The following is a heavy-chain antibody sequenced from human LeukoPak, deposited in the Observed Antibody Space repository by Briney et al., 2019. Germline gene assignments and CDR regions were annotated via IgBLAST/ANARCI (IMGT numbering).Heavy chain of an antibody. CDR1: GGSISSYY. J-gene: IGHJ4*02. Sequence: SETLSLTCTVSGGSISSYYWSWIRQPPGKGLEWIGYIYYSGSTNYNPSLKSRVTISVDTSKNQFSLKLSSVTAADTAVYYCARAQRLRYFDWLLSFDYWGQGTLVTVSS. CDR3: ARAQRLRYFDWLLSFDY. CDR2: IYYSGST. D-gene: IGHD3-9*01. V-gene: IGHV4-59*01.